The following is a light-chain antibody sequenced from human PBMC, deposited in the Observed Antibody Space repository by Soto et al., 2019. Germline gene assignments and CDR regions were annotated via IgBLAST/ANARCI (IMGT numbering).Light chain of an antibody. J-gene: IGKJ1*01. CDR1: QSVSSSY. CDR2: GTS. Sequence: EIVLTQSPGTLSLSPGERGTLSCRARQSVSSSYLAWYQQKPGQAPRLLMYGTSTRATGPPDRFSGSGSGTDFTLTISSLEPEDVAVYYCQQYGSAPRTFGQGTKVEVK. V-gene: IGKV3-20*01. CDR3: QQYGSAPRT.